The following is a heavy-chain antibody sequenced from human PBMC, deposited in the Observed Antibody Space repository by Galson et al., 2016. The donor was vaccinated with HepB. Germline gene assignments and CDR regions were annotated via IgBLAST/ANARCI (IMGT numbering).Heavy chain of an antibody. CDR3: VREGGRGGGSP. D-gene: IGHD3-16*01. CDR2: IKQDGSEK. V-gene: IGHV3-7*03. Sequence: SLRLSCAASGFTFTSYWMSWARQPPGKGLEWVANIKQDGSEKNYVDSVKGRFTKSRDNAKNSLYLQMNSLRAEDTAVYYCVREGGRGGGSPWGQGALVTVSS. J-gene: IGHJ5*02. CDR1: GFTFTSYW.